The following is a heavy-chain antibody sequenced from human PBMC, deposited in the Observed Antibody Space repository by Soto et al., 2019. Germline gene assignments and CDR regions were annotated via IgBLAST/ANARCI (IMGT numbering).Heavy chain of an antibody. CDR2: IWYDGSNE. Sequence: GGSLRLSCAASGFIFSDFAMHWVRQAPGKGLEWVAEIWYDGSNEYYGDSVKGRFTISRDNSKNTLYLQLNSLRAEDTAVYYCARVPEAGRPLFDYWGQGALVTVSP. D-gene: IGHD6-6*01. CDR3: ARVPEAGRPLFDY. J-gene: IGHJ4*02. CDR1: GFIFSDFA. V-gene: IGHV3-33*01.